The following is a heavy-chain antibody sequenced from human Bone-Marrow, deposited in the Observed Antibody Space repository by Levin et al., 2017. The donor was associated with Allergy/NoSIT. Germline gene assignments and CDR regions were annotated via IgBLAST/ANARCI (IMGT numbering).Heavy chain of an antibody. V-gene: IGHV4-61*02. J-gene: IGHJ5*01. CDR3: ARDETFNSWHVGWFDS. D-gene: IGHD2/OR15-2a*01. CDR2: MFVGGAA. CDR1: GASINNTHHY. Sequence: SSETLSLTCTVSGASINNTHHYWSWIRQPAGKGLEWIGRMFVGGAATYKRSLRSRVTISIDTSKNQFSLKLTSVTASDTAVYYCARDETFNSWHVGWFDSWGQGTLVTVSS.